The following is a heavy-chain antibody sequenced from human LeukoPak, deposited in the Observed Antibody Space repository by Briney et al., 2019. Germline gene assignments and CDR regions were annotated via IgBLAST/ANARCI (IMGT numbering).Heavy chain of an antibody. CDR1: GFTFSTYA. J-gene: IGHJ4*02. D-gene: IGHD2-15*01. CDR2: ISFDGSNK. V-gene: IGHV3-30*04. CDR3: ARGGGGYLDY. Sequence: PGGSLRLSCVASGFTFSTYAMHWVRQAPGKGLEWVAVISFDGSNKYYADSVKGRFTISRDKSKNTLYLQMNGLRAEDTAVYYCARGGGGYLDYWGQGTLVTVSS.